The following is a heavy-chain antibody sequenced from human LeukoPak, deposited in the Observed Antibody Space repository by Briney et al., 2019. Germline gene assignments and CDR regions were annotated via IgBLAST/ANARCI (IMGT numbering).Heavy chain of an antibody. CDR3: AKDGIVVPAISGFDY. Sequence: GGSLRLSCAASGFTFSDYYMSWIRQAPGKGLEWLSYINPTSGYTPYADSVRGRFTISRDNAKNSLYLQMNSLRAEDTAVYYCAKDGIVVPAISGFDYWGQGTLVTVSS. CDR1: GFTFSDYY. J-gene: IGHJ4*02. D-gene: IGHD3-22*01. CDR2: INPTSGYT. V-gene: IGHV3-11*05.